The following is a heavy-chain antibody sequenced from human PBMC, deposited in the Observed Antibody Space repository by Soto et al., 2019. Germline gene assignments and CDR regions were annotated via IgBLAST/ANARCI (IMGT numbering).Heavy chain of an antibody. Sequence: PSETLSLTCAVYGGSFNGYYWSWIRQPPGKGLEWIGEITHSGSTNYNPSLKSRVTISVDTSKNQFSLKLSSVTAADTAVYYCARGPVGGGNSPHYYYYGMDVWGQGTTVTVSS. V-gene: IGHV4-34*01. CDR3: ARGPVGGGNSPHYYYYGMDV. CDR1: GGSFNGYY. CDR2: ITHSGST. J-gene: IGHJ6*02. D-gene: IGHD2-21*02.